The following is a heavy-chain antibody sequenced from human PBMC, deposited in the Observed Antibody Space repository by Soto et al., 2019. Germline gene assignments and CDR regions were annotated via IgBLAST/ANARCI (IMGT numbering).Heavy chain of an antibody. Sequence: QVQLVQSGAEVKKPGASVKVSCKASGYTFTSYDINWVRQATGQGLEWMGWMNPNSGNTGYAQKFQGRVTMTRNTSISKAYMEVSSLRSEDTAVYYCATLGRLRYFDWLLNHDAFDIWGQGTMVTVSS. V-gene: IGHV1-8*01. CDR1: GYTFTSYD. J-gene: IGHJ3*02. D-gene: IGHD3-9*01. CDR3: ATLGRLRYFDWLLNHDAFDI. CDR2: MNPNSGNT.